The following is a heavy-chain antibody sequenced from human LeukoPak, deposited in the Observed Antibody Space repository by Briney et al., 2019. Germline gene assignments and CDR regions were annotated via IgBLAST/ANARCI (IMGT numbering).Heavy chain of an antibody. CDR2: ISWNSGSI. D-gene: IGHD6-13*01. CDR3: AKGGSAAGSYNWFDP. J-gene: IGHJ5*02. Sequence: GXTXXDYXXHWVRHAPGKGLEWXSGISWNSGSIGYADSVKGRFTISRDNAKNSLYLQMNSLRAEDTALYYCAKGGSAAGSYNWFDPWGQGTLVTVSS. CDR1: GXTXXDYX. V-gene: IGHV3-9*01.